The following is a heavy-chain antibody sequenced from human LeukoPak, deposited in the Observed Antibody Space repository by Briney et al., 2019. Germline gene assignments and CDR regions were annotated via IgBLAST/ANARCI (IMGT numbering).Heavy chain of an antibody. Sequence: SETLSLTCSVSGGSISSYYWSWIRQPPGKGLEWIGYIYYSGSTNYNPSLKSRVTISVDTSKNQFSLKLSSVTAADTAVYYCARTYYDSSGYYYPYYFDHWGQGTLVTVSS. CDR2: IYYSGST. CDR3: ARTYYDSSGYYYPYYFDH. CDR1: GGSISSYY. D-gene: IGHD3-22*01. V-gene: IGHV4-59*01. J-gene: IGHJ4*02.